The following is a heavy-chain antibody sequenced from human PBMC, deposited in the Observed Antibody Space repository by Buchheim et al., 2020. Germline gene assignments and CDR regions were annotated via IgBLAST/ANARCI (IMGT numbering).Heavy chain of an antibody. J-gene: IGHJ4*02. CDR2: INPSGGST. Sequence: QVQLVQSGAEVKKPGASVRVSCKASGYTFSKYYIHWVRQAPGQGLEWMGIINPSGGSTYYAQEFQGRVPMTADTSTSTVYMELSSLRSEDTALFYCARGFYGGDYFDYWGQGTL. CDR1: GYTFSKYY. V-gene: IGHV1-46*01. D-gene: IGHD4-23*01. CDR3: ARGFYGGDYFDY.